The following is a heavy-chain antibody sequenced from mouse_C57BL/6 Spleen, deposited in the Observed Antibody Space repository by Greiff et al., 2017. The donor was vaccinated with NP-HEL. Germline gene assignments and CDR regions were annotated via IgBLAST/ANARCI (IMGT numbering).Heavy chain of an antibody. D-gene: IGHD2-3*01. Sequence: EVQRVESGGDLVKPGGSLKLSCAASGFTFSSYGMSWVRQTPDKRLEWVATISSGGSYTYYPDSVKGRFTISRDNAKNTLYLQMSSLKSEDTAMYYCARHFSDGYFDYWGQGTTLTVSS. J-gene: IGHJ2*01. CDR1: GFTFSSYG. V-gene: IGHV5-6*01. CDR2: ISSGGSYT. CDR3: ARHFSDGYFDY.